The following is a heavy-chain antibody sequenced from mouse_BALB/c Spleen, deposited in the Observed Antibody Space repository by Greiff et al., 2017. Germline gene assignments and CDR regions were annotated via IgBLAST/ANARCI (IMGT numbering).Heavy chain of an antibody. V-gene: IGHV1-69*01. CDR3: ERLLGPFAY. D-gene: IGHD4-1*01. CDR1: GYTFTDYW. Sequence: QVQLQQPGAELVMPGASVKMSCKASGYTFTDYWMHWVKQRPGQGLEWIGAIDTSDSYTSYNQKFTGKATLTVDESSSTAYMQLSRLTSEDSAVYYCERLLGPFAYWGQGTLVTVSA. CDR2: IDTSDSYT. J-gene: IGHJ3*01.